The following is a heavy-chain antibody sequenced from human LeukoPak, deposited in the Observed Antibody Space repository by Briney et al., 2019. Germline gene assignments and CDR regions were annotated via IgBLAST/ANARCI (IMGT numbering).Heavy chain of an antibody. D-gene: IGHD1-26*01. J-gene: IGHJ4*02. CDR3: GRDPGEWELLLDY. Sequence: GGSLRLSCAASGFSFSNYWMGWVRQAPGKRPEWVANMNIDGSERYYADSAKGRFTISRDNARNSVFLQMSGLRVEDTAVYYCGRDPGEWELLLDYWGQGTLATVSS. CDR1: GFSFSNYW. V-gene: IGHV3-7*01. CDR2: MNIDGSER.